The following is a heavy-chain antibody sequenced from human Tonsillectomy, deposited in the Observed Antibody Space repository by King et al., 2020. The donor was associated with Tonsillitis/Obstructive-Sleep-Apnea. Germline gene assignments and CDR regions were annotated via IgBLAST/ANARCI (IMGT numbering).Heavy chain of an antibody. CDR3: ARESADTPMVGEY. Sequence: VQLVESGGGLVKPGGSLRLSCAASGFTFSSYSMNWVRQAPGKGLEWVSSISSGSSFTYYADSVRGRFTISRDNAKSSLYLQMNSLRAEDTAVYYCARESADTPMVGEYWGQGTLGTVSS. CDR1: GFTFSSYS. CDR2: ISSGSSFT. D-gene: IGHD5-18*01. V-gene: IGHV3-21*01. J-gene: IGHJ4*02.